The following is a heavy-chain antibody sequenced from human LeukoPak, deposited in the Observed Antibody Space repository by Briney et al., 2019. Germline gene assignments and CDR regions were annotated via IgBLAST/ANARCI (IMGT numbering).Heavy chain of an antibody. CDR2: LYHSGST. CDR3: ASRKVDCSSTSCYKYYYYMDV. D-gene: IGHD2-2*02. J-gene: IGHJ6*03. CDR1: GGSISSDIYY. Sequence: PSETLSLTCTVSGGSISSDIYYWGWIRQPPGKGLEWIGSLYHSGSTYYNPSLKSRVTISVDTSKNQFSLKLSSVTAADTAVYYCASRKVDCSSTSCYKYYYYMDVWGKGTTVTVSS. V-gene: IGHV4-39*01.